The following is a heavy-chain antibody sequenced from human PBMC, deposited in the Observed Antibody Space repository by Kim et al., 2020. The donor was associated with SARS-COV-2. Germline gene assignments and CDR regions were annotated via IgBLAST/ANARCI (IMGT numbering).Heavy chain of an antibody. D-gene: IGHD6-13*01. CDR3: ATAAGDAFDI. CDR2: TSHSGNT. J-gene: IGHJ3*02. Sequence: SETLSLTCTVSGGSISSEDYYWSWIRQPPGKGLEGIGYTSHSGNTYHNPSLQRRISISTDTSKNHFSLTLTPVTTADTAVYYCATAAGDAFDIWGQGTMVTVSS. CDR1: GGSISSEDYY. V-gene: IGHV4-30-4*01.